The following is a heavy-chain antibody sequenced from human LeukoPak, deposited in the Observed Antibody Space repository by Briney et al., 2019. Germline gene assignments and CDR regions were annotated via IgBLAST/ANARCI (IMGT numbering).Heavy chain of an antibody. Sequence: ASVKVSCKASGYTFTGYYMHWVRQAPGQGREGMGWINPNSGGTNYAQKFQGRVTMTRDTSISTAYMELSRLRSDDTAVYYCPREPYCSSTSCQDYWGQGTLVTVSS. CDR1: GYTFTGYY. CDR2: INPNSGGT. D-gene: IGHD2-2*01. CDR3: PREPYCSSTSCQDY. V-gene: IGHV1-2*02. J-gene: IGHJ4*02.